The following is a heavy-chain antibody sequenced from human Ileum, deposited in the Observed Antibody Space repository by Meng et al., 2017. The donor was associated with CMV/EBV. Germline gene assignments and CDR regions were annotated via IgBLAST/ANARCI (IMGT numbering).Heavy chain of an antibody. V-gene: IGHV7-4-1*02. CDR3: ARDGLSGRYFDY. CDR2: NDNNTGNP. CDR1: GYTFTSNN. D-gene: IGHD1-26*01. J-gene: IGHJ4*02. Sequence: QVQLVHSGSELKKPGASVTDSCNASGYTFTSNNMIWVRQAPGQGPEWMGWNDNNTGNPTYAKGFTGRFVFSFDNSVSTAYLQISSLKAEDTAVYYCARDGLSGRYFDYWGQGTLVTVSS.